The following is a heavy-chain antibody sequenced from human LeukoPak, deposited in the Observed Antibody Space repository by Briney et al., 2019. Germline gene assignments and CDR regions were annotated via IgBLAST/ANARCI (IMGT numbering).Heavy chain of an antibody. V-gene: IGHV1-46*01. J-gene: IGHJ4*02. Sequence: GASVKVSCKASGYTFTSYDINGVRQAPGQGLEWMGIINPSGCSTSYAQKFQGRVTMTRDTSTSTVYMELSSLRSEDAAVYYCARDAEPPKLPAHWGQGTLVTVSS. D-gene: IGHD1-14*01. CDR1: GYTFTSYD. CDR3: ARDAEPPKLPAH. CDR2: INPSGCST.